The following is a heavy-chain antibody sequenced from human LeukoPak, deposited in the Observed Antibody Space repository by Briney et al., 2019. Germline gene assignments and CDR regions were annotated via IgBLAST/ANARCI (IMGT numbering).Heavy chain of an antibody. CDR1: GFTFSAHH. Sequence: GGSLTLSCATSGFTFSAHHMNWVRQAPGKGLEWVSGITASSATTYYADSVKGRFTISRDSSQSTLDLQMNSLRAEDTAVYYCARAEAAGDNRGGYYYFYMDVWGKGTTVTVSS. CDR3: ARAEAAGDNRGGYYYFYMDV. CDR2: ITASSATT. V-gene: IGHV3-23*01. J-gene: IGHJ6*03. D-gene: IGHD6-25*01.